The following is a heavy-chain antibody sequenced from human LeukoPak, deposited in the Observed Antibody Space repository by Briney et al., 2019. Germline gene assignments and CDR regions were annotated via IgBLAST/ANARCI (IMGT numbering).Heavy chain of an antibody. Sequence: SGGSLRLSCAAPVFTFSSDAMSWVRQAPGKGLERVSPISGSGGSTYYAESVNGRFTISRDNSKHTLYLHMNSLRAEDTAVNYCAKGGAAATPRTFDYWGQGTLVTVSS. J-gene: IGHJ4*02. CDR1: VFTFSSDA. CDR3: AKGGAAATPRTFDY. CDR2: ISGSGGST. D-gene: IGHD2-15*01. V-gene: IGHV3-23*01.